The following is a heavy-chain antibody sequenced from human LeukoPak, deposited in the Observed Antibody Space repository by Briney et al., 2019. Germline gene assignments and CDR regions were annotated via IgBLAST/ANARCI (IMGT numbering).Heavy chain of an antibody. CDR2: ISSSGSTI. CDR1: GFTFSDYY. J-gene: IGHJ4*02. CDR3: ARDNLSYYYDSSGYYVFDY. V-gene: IGHV3-11*01. Sequence: GGSLRLSCAASGFTFSDYYMSWIRQAPGKGLEWVSYISSSGSTIYYADSVKGRFTISRDNAKNSLYLQMNSLRAEDTAAYYCARDNLSYYYDSSGYYVFDYWGQGTLVTVSS. D-gene: IGHD3-22*01.